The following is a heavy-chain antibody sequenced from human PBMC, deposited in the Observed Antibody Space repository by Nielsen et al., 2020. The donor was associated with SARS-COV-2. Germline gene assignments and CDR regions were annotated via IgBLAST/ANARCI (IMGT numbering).Heavy chain of an antibody. V-gene: IGHV3-23*01. Sequence: LKISCAASGFTFSSYAMSWVRQAPGKGLEWVSAISGSGGSTYYADSVKGRFTISRDNSKNTLYLQMNSLRAEDTAVYYCAKRYCSSTSCYRVYYWGQGTLVTVSS. D-gene: IGHD2-2*01. CDR2: ISGSGGST. CDR3: AKRYCSSTSCYRVYY. J-gene: IGHJ4*02. CDR1: GFTFSSYA.